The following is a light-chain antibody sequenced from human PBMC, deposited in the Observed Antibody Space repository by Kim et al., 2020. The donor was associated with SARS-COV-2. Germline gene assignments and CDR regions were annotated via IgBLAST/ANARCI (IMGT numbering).Light chain of an antibody. J-gene: IGLJ2*01. CDR2: GKN. CDR3: NSRDSNDNVV. Sequence: SSELTQDPAVSVALGQTVRITCQGDSLRSYYATWYQQKPGQAPILVIYGKNNRPSGIPDRFSGSSSGNTASLTIPGTQAAEEADYYCNSRDSNDNVVFGG. V-gene: IGLV3-19*01. CDR1: SLRSYY.